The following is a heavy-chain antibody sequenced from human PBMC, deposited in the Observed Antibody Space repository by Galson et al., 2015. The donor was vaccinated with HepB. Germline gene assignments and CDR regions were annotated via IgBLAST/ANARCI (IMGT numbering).Heavy chain of an antibody. J-gene: IGHJ4*02. CDR3: ARHKDRSGPTGD. V-gene: IGHV4-39*01. Sequence: SETLSLTCTVSGGSISSSGYYWGWIRQPPGKGLEWIGSIYYSGSTYYNPSLKSRVTISVDTSKNQFSLKLSSVTAADTAVYYCARHKDRSGPTGDWGQGTLVTVSS. CDR1: GGSISSSGYY. CDR2: IYYSGST. D-gene: IGHD2-15*01.